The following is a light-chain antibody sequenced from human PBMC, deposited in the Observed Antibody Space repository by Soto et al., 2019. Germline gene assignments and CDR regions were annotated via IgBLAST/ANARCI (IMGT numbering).Light chain of an antibody. CDR2: EVN. CDR3: SSFASTYTYV. CDR1: SSDVGFYNH. Sequence: QSALTQPASVSGSPGQSITISCTGTSSDVGFYNHVSWYQQHPGKAPKLRIYEVNNRPSGVSHRFSGSKSGNTASLTISGLQAEDEADYYCSSFASTYTYVFGTGTKLTVL. J-gene: IGLJ1*01. V-gene: IGLV2-14*01.